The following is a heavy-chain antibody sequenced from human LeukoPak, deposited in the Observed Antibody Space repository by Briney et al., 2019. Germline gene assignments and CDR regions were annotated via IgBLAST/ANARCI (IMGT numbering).Heavy chain of an antibody. CDR3: ASWRGSWFGEPLPDY. Sequence: ASVKVSCKASGYTFTGYYMHWVRQAPGQGLEWMGWINPNSGGTNYAQKLQGRVTMTTDTSTSTAYMELRSLRSDDTAVYYCASWRGSWFGEPLPDYWGQGTLVTVSS. V-gene: IGHV1-2*02. CDR2: INPNSGGT. D-gene: IGHD3-10*01. J-gene: IGHJ4*02. CDR1: GYTFTGYY.